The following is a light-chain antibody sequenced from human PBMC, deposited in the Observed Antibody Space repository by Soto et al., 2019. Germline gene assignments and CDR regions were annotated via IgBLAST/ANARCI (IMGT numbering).Light chain of an antibody. Sequence: QSVLTQPASVSGSPGQSITISCTGTSSDVGGYNYVSWYQQYPGKAPRLMIFEVSNRPSGISDRFSGSKSGNTASLTISGLQPEDEADYHCSSYTSTSTPVLFGGGTKVTVL. CDR1: SSDVGGYNY. CDR3: SSYTSTSTPVL. V-gene: IGLV2-14*01. J-gene: IGLJ2*01. CDR2: EVS.